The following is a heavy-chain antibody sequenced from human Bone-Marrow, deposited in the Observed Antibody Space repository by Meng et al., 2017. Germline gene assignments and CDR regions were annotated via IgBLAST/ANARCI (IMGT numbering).Heavy chain of an antibody. D-gene: IGHD1-1*01. CDR3: ARDPPTTRDFDY. J-gene: IGHJ4*02. CDR2: INPNSGGT. Sequence: ASVKVSCKASGYTFTGYYMHWVRQAPGQGLEWMGRINPNSGGTNYAQKFQGRVTMTRDTSISTAYMELSRLRSDDTAVYYCARDPPTTRDFDYWGQGTLVTVSS. CDR1: GYTFTGYY. V-gene: IGHV1-2*06.